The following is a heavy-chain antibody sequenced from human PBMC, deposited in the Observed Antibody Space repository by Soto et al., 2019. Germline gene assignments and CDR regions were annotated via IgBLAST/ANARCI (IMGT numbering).Heavy chain of an antibody. J-gene: IGHJ4*02. Sequence: GGSLRLSCAASGFTFSSYGMHWVRQAPGKGLEWVVVIWYDGSNKYYADSVKGRFTISRDNSKNTLYLQMNSLRAEDTAVYYCTTVRPVAGSFDYWGQGTLVTVSS. CDR3: TTVRPVAGSFDY. V-gene: IGHV3-33*01. D-gene: IGHD6-19*01. CDR1: GFTFSSYG. CDR2: IWYDGSNK.